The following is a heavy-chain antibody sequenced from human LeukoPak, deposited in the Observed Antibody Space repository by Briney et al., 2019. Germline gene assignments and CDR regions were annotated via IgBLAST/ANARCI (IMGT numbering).Heavy chain of an antibody. J-gene: IGHJ4*02. Sequence: ASVKFSCKASGYTFTGYYMHWVRQAPGRGLEWMGWINPNSGGTNYAQKFQGRVTMTRDTSISTAYMELSRLRSDDTAVYYCARPYSSSWTVGYWGQGTLVTVSS. V-gene: IGHV1-2*02. D-gene: IGHD6-13*01. CDR2: INPNSGGT. CDR1: GYTFTGYY. CDR3: ARPYSSSWTVGY.